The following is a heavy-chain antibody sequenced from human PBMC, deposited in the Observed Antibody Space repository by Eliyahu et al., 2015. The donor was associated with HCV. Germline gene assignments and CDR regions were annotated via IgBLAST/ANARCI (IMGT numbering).Heavy chain of an antibody. J-gene: IGHJ5*02. D-gene: IGHD6-19*01. CDR3: ASGGGGIAVAGTGGWFDP. V-gene: IGHV4-59*01. CDR2: XHYSGST. CDR1: GGSITTYY. Sequence: LQKPSETLSLTCTVSGGSITTYYWSWIRQPPGKGLEWIGYXHYSGSTNYNPSXXSRVTXSLDTSKNQXSLKLTSVTXADTAVYYCASGGGGIAVAGTGGWFDPWGQGTPVAVSS.